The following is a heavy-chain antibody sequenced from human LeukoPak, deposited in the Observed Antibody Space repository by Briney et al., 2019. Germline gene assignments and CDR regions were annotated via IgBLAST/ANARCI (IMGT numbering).Heavy chain of an antibody. CDR1: GYTFTSYG. CDR2: ITAYNGNT. Sequence: ASVKVSCKASGYTFTSYGFSWVRQAPGQGLEWMGWITAYNGNTKYAQKFQGRVTMTTDTSTSTVYMDLRGLRSDDTAVYYCARGSSGDYYSHFQHWGQGTLVTVSS. V-gene: IGHV1-18*01. J-gene: IGHJ1*01. CDR3: ARGSSGDYYSHFQH. D-gene: IGHD3-22*01.